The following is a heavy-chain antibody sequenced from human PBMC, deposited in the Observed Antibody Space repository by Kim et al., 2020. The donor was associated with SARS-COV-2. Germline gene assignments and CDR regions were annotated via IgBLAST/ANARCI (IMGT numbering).Heavy chain of an antibody. CDR1: GYTFTSYG. V-gene: IGHV1-18*01. CDR3: ARSAGGTIFGVVISPYYYYYYMDV. D-gene: IGHD3-3*01. CDR2: ISAYNGNT. Sequence: ASVKVSCKASGYTFTSYGISWVRQAPGQGLEWMGWISAYNGNTNYAQKLQGRVTMTTDTSTSTAYMELRSLRSDDTAVYYCARSAGGTIFGVVISPYYYYYYMDVWGKGTTVTVSS. J-gene: IGHJ6*03.